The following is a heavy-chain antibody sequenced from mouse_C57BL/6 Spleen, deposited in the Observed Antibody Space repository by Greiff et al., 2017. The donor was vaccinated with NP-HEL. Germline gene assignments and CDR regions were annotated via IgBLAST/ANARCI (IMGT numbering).Heavy chain of an antibody. Sequence: DVHLVESGGGLVQPGGSLSLSCAASGFTFTDYYMSWVRQPPGKALEWLGFIRNKANGYTTEYSASVKGRFTISRDNSQSILYLQMNALRAEDSATYYCARSDWDADFDYWGQGTTLTVSS. CDR2: IRNKANGYTT. J-gene: IGHJ2*01. D-gene: IGHD4-1*01. CDR3: ARSDWDADFDY. CDR1: GFTFTDYY. V-gene: IGHV7-3*01.